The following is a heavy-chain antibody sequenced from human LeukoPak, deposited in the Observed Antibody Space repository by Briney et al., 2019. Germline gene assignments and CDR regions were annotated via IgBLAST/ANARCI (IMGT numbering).Heavy chain of an antibody. CDR3: ARAVDGYTHGYGY. Sequence: PGGSLRLSCAASGFTFSNYNINWVRQAPGKGLEWVSYISSNSGNTYYADSVKGRFTISRDNAKNSLYLQMNSLRDEDTAVYYCARAVDGYTHGYGYWGQGTLVTVSS. CDR2: ISSNSGNT. V-gene: IGHV3-48*02. D-gene: IGHD5-18*01. CDR1: GFTFSNYN. J-gene: IGHJ4*02.